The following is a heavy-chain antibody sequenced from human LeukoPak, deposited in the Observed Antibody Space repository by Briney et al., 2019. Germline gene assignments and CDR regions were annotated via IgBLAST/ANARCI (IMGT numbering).Heavy chain of an antibody. D-gene: IGHD6-13*01. CDR3: ARISSSNWYNERGAFDV. V-gene: IGHV4-39*07. J-gene: IGHJ3*01. CDR2: IYYSGST. Sequence: TSETLSLTCTVSGGSISSSSYYWGWIRQPPGKGLEWIGSIYYSGSTYYNPSLKSRVTISVDTSKNQFSLKLSSVTAADTAVYYGARISSSNWYNERGAFDVWGQGTMVTVSS. CDR1: GGSISSSSYY.